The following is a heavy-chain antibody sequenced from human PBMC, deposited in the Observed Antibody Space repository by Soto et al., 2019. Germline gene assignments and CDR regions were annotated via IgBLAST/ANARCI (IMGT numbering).Heavy chain of an antibody. D-gene: IGHD6-6*01. Sequence: EVQLVESGGGLVEPGGSLTLSCAASGFTFSNAWMNWVRQAPAKGLEWVGRVRSKTGGATTDYAAPVKGRFTISRDDSKNTLYLQMSSLKTEDTAVYYCTTALGATRRGGWFDPWGQGTLVTVSS. CDR2: VRSKTGGATT. CDR3: TTALGATRRGGWFDP. CDR1: GFTFSNAW. V-gene: IGHV3-15*07. J-gene: IGHJ5*02.